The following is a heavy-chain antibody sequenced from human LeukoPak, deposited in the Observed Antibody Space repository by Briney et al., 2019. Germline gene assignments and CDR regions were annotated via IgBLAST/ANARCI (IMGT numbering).Heavy chain of an antibody. Sequence: GGSLRLSCAASGFTFSSYSMNWVRQAPGKGLEWVSSISSSSSCIYYADSVKGRFTISRDNAKNSLYLQMNSLRAEDTAVYYCARDYYDSSDPTAGYWGQGTLVTVSS. D-gene: IGHD3-22*01. CDR2: ISSSSSCI. CDR3: ARDYYDSSDPTAGY. CDR1: GFTFSSYS. J-gene: IGHJ4*02. V-gene: IGHV3-21*01.